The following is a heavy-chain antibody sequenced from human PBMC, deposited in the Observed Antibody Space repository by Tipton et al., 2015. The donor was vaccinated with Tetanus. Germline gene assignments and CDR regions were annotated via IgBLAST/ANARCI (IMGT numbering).Heavy chain of an antibody. J-gene: IGHJ4*02. CDR1: GFTFSTYW. CDR3: ARDSPDILLVPAD. V-gene: IGHV3-74*01. CDR2: INGHGTNT. D-gene: IGHD2-2*01. Sequence: SLRLSCAAPGFTFSTYWMHWVRQAPGKGLMWVSRINGHGTNTAYANSVKGRFTISRDNAKNTRYLQMNSLRAEDTAVYYCARDSPDILLVPADWGQGTLVAVSS.